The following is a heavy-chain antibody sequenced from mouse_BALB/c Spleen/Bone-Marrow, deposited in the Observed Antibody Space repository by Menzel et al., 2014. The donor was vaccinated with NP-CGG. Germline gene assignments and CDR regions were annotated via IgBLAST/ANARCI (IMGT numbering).Heavy chain of an antibody. CDR3: AREIPQGAMDY. Sequence: EVKLLESGGGLVQPGGSLKLSCAASGFDFSRYWMSWVRQAPGKGLEWIGEINPDSSTINYTPSLKDKFIISRDNAKNTLYLQMSNVRSEDTALYYCAREIPQGAMDYWGQGTSVTVSS. J-gene: IGHJ4*01. CDR1: GFDFSRYW. V-gene: IGHV4-1*02. CDR2: INPDSSTI.